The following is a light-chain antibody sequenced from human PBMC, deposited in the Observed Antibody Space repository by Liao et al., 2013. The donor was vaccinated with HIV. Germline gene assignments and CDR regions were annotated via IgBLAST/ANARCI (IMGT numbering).Light chain of an antibody. Sequence: SYELTQPPSVSVSPGQTARITCSGDALPKQYAYWYQQKPGQAPVLVMFSDDDRPSGIPKRFSGSNSGNTATLTISRVEAGDEADFYCQVWDSNGAHVVFGGGTKLTVL. CDR1: ALPKQY. J-gene: IGLJ3*02. CDR3: QVWDSNGAHVV. V-gene: IGLV3-21*02. CDR2: SDD.